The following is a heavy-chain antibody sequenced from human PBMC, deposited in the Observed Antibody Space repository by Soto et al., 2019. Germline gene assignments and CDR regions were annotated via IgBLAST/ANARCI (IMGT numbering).Heavy chain of an antibody. J-gene: IGHJ5*02. D-gene: IGHD1-7*01. CDR1: GYTLTELS. CDR2: ISAYNGNT. CDR3: ARVHIEELHWFDP. V-gene: IGHV1-18*01. Sequence: ASVKVSCKVSGYTLTELSMHWVRQAPGKGLEWMGWISAYNGNTNYAQKLQGRVTMTTDTSTSTAYMELRSLRSDDTAVYYCARVHIEELHWFDPWGQGTLVTVSS.